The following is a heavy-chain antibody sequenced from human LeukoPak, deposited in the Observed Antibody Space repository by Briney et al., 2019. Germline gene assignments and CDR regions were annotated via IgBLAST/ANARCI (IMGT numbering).Heavy chain of an antibody. CDR1: GYSFTSYW. J-gene: IGHJ3*02. CDR3: ARHGVEYYYDSSGLGAFDI. Sequence: GESLKISCKGSGYSFTSYWIGWVRQMPGKGLEWMGIIYPGDSDTRYSPSFQGQVTISADKSISTAYLQWSSLKASDTAMYYCARHGVEYYYDSSGLGAFDIWGQGTMVTVSS. V-gene: IGHV5-51*01. D-gene: IGHD3-22*01. CDR2: IYPGDSDT.